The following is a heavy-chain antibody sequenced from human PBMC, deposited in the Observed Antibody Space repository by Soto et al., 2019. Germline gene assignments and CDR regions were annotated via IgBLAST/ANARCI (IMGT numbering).Heavy chain of an antibody. CDR1: GFTFSSYS. D-gene: IGHD1-7*01. V-gene: IGHV3-23*01. CDR2: ISGSGVST. J-gene: IGHJ4*02. CDR3: ANDRNFACKY. Sequence: PGGSLRLSCAACGFTFSSYSISWVRQAPWKGLEWVSAISGSGVSTYYADSVKGRFTISRDNSKNTLSLHMHSLRAEDTAVYYFANDRNFACKYWGQGDLIAVSS.